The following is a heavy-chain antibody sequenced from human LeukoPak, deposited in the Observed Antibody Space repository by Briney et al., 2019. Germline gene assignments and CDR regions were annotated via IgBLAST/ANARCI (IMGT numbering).Heavy chain of an antibody. D-gene: IGHD1-26*01. J-gene: IGHJ4*02. Sequence: GGSLRLSCATTGFTFSSYAMHWVRQAPGKGLEWVAVILYDGGNEYYADSVKGRFAISRDTSQNTLHLQMNSLRAEDTAVYYCARAQHRGWGFDYWGQGALVTVSS. CDR1: GFTFSSYA. CDR3: ARAQHRGWGFDY. V-gene: IGHV3-30*09. CDR2: ILYDGGNE.